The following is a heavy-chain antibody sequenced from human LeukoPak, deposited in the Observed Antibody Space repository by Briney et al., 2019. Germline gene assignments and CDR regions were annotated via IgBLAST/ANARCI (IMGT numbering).Heavy chain of an antibody. CDR1: GYTFVRHD. V-gene: IGHV1-18*01. J-gene: IGHJ3*02. Sequence: GASVKVSCTASGYTFVRHDITWVRQAPGQGLEWMGWISGYNGNTNYAQKLQGRVTMTTDTSTSTAYMELRSLRSDDTAVYYCARGVQWLDAFDIWGQGTMVTVSS. CDR2: ISGYNGNT. CDR3: ARGVQWLDAFDI. D-gene: IGHD6-19*01.